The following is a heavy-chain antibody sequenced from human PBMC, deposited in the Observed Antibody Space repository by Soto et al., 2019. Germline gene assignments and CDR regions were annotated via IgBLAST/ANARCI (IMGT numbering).Heavy chain of an antibody. Sequence: QVQLVQSGAEVKKPGSSVKVSCKASGGTFSSYTISWVRQAPGQGLEWMGRIIPILGIANYAQKFQGRVTITADKSTSTDYMELSSLSSEDTAVYYCARDIPDYGGGGYFDYWGQGTLVTVSS. CDR1: GGTFSSYT. D-gene: IGHD4-17*01. CDR3: ARDIPDYGGGGYFDY. CDR2: IIPILGIA. J-gene: IGHJ4*02. V-gene: IGHV1-69*08.